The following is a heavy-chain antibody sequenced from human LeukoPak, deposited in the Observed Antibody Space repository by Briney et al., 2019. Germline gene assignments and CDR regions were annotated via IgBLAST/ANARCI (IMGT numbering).Heavy chain of an antibody. D-gene: IGHD3-10*01. CDR1: GFTFSSYA. Sequence: QTGGSLRLSCAASGFTFSSYAVSWVRQAPGKGLEWVSAVSGSGYDTYYADSMRGRFTISRDNSKSTVYLQIDGLRVEDTAVYYCARDRDYGSGSYYYGFDPWGQGTLVTVSS. V-gene: IGHV3-23*01. CDR2: VSGSGYDT. J-gene: IGHJ5*02. CDR3: ARDRDYGSGSYYYGFDP.